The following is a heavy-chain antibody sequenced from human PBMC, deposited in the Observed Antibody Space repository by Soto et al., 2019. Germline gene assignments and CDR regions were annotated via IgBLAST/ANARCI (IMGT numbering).Heavy chain of an antibody. J-gene: IGHJ4*02. CDR1: WFTFTNYG. CDR2: IYVKKGST. CDR3: ARDRSTNDY. V-gene: IGHV1-18*01. Sequence: GASVKVSCKTSWFTFTNYGNNWVRQAPGQGLEWMGGIYVKKGSTDYAQKFQGRITMTTDTSTSTAYMELTSLTSDDTAVYYCARDRSTNDYWGQGTLVTVSS.